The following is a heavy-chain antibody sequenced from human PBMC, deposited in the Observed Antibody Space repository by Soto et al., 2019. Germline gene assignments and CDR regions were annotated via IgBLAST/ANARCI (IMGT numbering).Heavy chain of an antibody. V-gene: IGHV1-3*05. Sequence: QVQLVQSGAVEKKPGASVKVSCKTSGYTFTTYGMHWVRQAPGQRPEWLGWINAGSGKTKYSQRFQGRVSITRDTSARTVYVDLSSLRSEDTALYYCTVTTKTSYFDYWGQGTLVIVSS. J-gene: IGHJ4*02. CDR1: GYTFTTYG. D-gene: IGHD4-17*01. CDR3: TVTTKTSYFDY. CDR2: INAGSGKT.